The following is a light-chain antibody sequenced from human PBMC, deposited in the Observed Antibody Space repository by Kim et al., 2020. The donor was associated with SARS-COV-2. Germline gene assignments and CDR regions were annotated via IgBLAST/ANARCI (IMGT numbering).Light chain of an antibody. CDR2: WNT. CDR1: THAVGPPA. V-gene: IGLV10-54*01. Sequence: QPAPLPCTRTTHAVGPPAAAWLHPPQGHPPPLLSYWNTHRPSGISARLSASRSGNTASLTITGLQPEDEAYYYCSAWDSSLSAVVFGGGTQLTVL. CDR3: SAWDSSLSAVV. J-gene: IGLJ2*01.